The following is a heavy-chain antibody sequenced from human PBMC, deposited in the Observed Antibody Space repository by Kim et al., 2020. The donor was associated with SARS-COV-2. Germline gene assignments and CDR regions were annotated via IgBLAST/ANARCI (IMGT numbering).Heavy chain of an antibody. D-gene: IGHD2-21*02. CDR1: GYSFTSYW. CDR2: IDPSDSYT. CDR3: AKGPCGGDCYPYYYGMDV. V-gene: IGHV5-10-1*01. Sequence: GESLKISCKGSGYSFTSYWISWVRQMPGKGLEWMGRIDPSDSYTNYSPSFQGHVTISADKSISTAYLQWSSLKASDTAMYYCAKGPCGGDCYPYYYGMDVWGQGTTVTVSS. J-gene: IGHJ6*02.